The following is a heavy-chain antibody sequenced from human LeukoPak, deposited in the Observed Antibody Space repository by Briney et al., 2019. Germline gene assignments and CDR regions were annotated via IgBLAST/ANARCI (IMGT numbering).Heavy chain of an antibody. Sequence: PGESLKISCKGDGYSFSNYWIGWVRQMPGKGLEWMGIIYPGDSDTRYSPSFQGQVAISADKSINTAYLQWSSLKASDTALYYCARSGQRATISHFDYWGQGILVTVSS. V-gene: IGHV5-51*01. D-gene: IGHD5-24*01. CDR3: ARSGQRATISHFDY. CDR1: GYSFSNYW. J-gene: IGHJ4*02. CDR2: IYPGDSDT.